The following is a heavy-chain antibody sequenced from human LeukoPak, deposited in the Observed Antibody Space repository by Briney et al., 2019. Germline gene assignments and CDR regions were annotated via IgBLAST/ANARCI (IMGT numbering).Heavy chain of an antibody. D-gene: IGHD2-2*01. CDR3: ARDPYCSSTSCYVRDAFDI. CDR1: GGSFSGYY. J-gene: IGHJ3*02. V-gene: IGHV4-34*01. CDR2: INHSGST. Sequence: SETLSLTCAVYGGSFSGYYWSWIRQPPGKGLEWIGEINHSGSTNYNPSLKSRVTISVATSKNQFSLKLSSVTAAETAVYYCARDPYCSSTSCYVRDAFDIWGQGTMVTVSS.